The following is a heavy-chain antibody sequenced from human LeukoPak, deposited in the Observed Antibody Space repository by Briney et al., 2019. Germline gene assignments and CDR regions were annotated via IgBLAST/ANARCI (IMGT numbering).Heavy chain of an antibody. CDR1: GFTSSIYW. V-gene: IGHV3-7*01. CDR2: IKQDGRQK. Sequence: GRSLRLSCAASGFTSSIYWMSCVSQAPGRGLGWVANIKQDGRQKYYVDSVKGRLTISRDNAKNSCFLQMSSLRAEDTSVYYCVAVAWGARDSFGLWGGGTMVTVSS. J-gene: IGHJ3*01. D-gene: IGHD7-27*01. CDR3: VAVAWGARDSFGL.